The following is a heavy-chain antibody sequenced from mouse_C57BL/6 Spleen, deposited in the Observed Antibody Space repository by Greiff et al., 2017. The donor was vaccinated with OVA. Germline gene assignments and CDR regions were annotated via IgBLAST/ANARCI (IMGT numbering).Heavy chain of an antibody. CDR3: ARTTMVTTGIGFDY. V-gene: IGHV1-9*01. Sequence: QVQLQQSGAELMKPGASVKLSCKATGSTFTGYWIEWVKQRPGHGLEWSGEILPGSGSTNYNEKFKGKATFTADTSSNTAYMQRSSLTTEDSAIYYWARTTMVTTGIGFDYWGQGTTLTVSS. CDR2: ILPGSGST. CDR1: GSTFTGYW. D-gene: IGHD2-2*01. J-gene: IGHJ2*01.